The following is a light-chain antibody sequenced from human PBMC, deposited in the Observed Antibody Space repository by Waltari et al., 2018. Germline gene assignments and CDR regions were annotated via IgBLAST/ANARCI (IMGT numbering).Light chain of an antibody. CDR3: QQRSNWPWT. CDR2: DTS. CDR1: QSVNNY. J-gene: IGKJ1*01. V-gene: IGKV3-11*01. Sequence: EIVLTQSPATLSLSPGERATLSCRASQSVNNYLAWFQQKPGQAPRLLNYDTSNRATGLPARFSGSGSGTDFTLTISSLEPEDFVVYYCQQRSNWPWTFGQGTKVEIK.